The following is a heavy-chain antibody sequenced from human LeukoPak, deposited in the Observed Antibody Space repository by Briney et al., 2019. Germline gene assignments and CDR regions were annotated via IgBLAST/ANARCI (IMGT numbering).Heavy chain of an antibody. D-gene: IGHD2/OR15-2a*01. CDR1: GFTFNTYA. Sequence: PGGSLRLSCAASGFTFNTYAMNWVRQAPGQGLEWVANVMPDGSERYYVDSVKGRFTISRDNAKNSLYLQMNSLRAEDTALYYCAKNNAFDSWGQGTLVTVSS. CDR2: VMPDGSER. V-gene: IGHV3-7*01. J-gene: IGHJ3*01. CDR3: AKNNAFDS.